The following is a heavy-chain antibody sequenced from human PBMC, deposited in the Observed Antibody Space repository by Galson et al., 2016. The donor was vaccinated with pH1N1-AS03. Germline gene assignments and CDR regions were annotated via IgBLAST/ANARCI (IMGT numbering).Heavy chain of an antibody. CDR2: IYSGGIT. D-gene: IGHD3-10*01. Sequence: SLRLSCAASGFNVNNNYMTWVRQAPGKGLDWVSVIYSGGITYYADSVKGRFFISRDTFTNTLYLQMSSLTAADTAVYFCARSYLGSHHFYYYGLEVWGQGTMVPVSS. V-gene: IGHV3-53*01. CDR3: ARSYLGSHHFYYYGLEV. CDR1: GFNVNNNY. J-gene: IGHJ6*02.